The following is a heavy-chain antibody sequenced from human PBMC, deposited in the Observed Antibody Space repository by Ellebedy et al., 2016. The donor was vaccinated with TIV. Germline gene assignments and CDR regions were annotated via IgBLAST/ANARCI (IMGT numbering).Heavy chain of an antibody. Sequence: SVKVSCKASGVTFTSFAISWVRQAPGQGLEWMGGIIPILGIPNYAQKFQGRVTITADKSTSKAYMELSSLRSEDTALYYCARIAPTVVTFGLYYFDFWGQGTLVTVSS. V-gene: IGHV1-69*10. CDR1: GVTFTSFA. CDR3: ARIAPTVVTFGLYYFDF. D-gene: IGHD4-23*01. CDR2: IIPILGIP. J-gene: IGHJ4*02.